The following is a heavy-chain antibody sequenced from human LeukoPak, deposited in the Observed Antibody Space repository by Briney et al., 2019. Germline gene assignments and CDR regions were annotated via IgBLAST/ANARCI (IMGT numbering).Heavy chain of an antibody. CDR1: GYTFSSCA. Sequence: ASVKVSCKASGYTFSSCAINWVRQAPGQGLEYMGWVDTKTGNPTYAQGFTGRFVFSLDTSVSTAYLQISSLKAEDTAVYYCAIHPSDSSGYFSYWGQGALVTVSS. CDR2: VDTKTGNP. J-gene: IGHJ4*02. V-gene: IGHV7-4-1*02. D-gene: IGHD3-22*01. CDR3: AIHPSDSSGYFSY.